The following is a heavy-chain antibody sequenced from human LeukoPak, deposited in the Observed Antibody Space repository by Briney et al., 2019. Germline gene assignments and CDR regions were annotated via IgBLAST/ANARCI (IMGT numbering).Heavy chain of an antibody. J-gene: IGHJ6*03. CDR3: ARDGRYSSSWSTSYYYYYYMDV. CDR2: VRQEGSEK. CDR1: GLTFSSYW. D-gene: IGHD6-13*01. Sequence: PGGCLRLSCAASGLTFSSYWMSWVRQAPGKGLECVANVRQEGSEKYYVDSVKGRFTISRDNAKNSLYLQMNSLRAEDTAVYYCARDGRYSSSWSTSYYYYYYMDVWGKGTTVTVSS. V-gene: IGHV3-7*01.